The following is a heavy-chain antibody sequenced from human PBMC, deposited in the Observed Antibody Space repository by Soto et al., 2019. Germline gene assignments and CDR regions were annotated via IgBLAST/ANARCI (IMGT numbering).Heavy chain of an antibody. V-gene: IGHV3-33*01. CDR1: GFTFSSYG. Sequence: QVQLVESGGGVVQPGRSLRLSCAASGFTFSSYGMHWVRQAPGKGLEWVAVIWYDGSNKYYADSVKGRFTISRDNSKNTLYLQMNSLRAEDTAVYYCAREGDCSSTSCLYYFDYWGQGTLVTVSS. D-gene: IGHD2-2*01. J-gene: IGHJ4*02. CDR3: AREGDCSSTSCLYYFDY. CDR2: IWYDGSNK.